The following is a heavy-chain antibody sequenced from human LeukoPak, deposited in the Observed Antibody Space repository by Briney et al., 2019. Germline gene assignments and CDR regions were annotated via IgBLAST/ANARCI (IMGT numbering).Heavy chain of an antibody. Sequence: GGSLRLSCAASGFIFSSYSMSWVRQAPGKGLEWVSVITGSGDNTYYADSVKGRFTISKDNSKNTVYLQMSSLRVDDTAVYYCAKAAGSSWPSYYYGMDVWGQGTTVTVSS. V-gene: IGHV3-23*01. CDR1: GFIFSSYS. CDR2: ITGSGDNT. J-gene: IGHJ6*02. D-gene: IGHD6-13*01. CDR3: AKAAGSSWPSYYYGMDV.